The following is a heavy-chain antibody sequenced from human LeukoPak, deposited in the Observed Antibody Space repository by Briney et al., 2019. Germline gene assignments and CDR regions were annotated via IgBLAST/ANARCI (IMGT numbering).Heavy chain of an antibody. Sequence: GGSLTLSCAASGFTFDDYAMSWVRQAPGKGLEWVSGIKWNGGSTDYAVSVKGRFTISRDNAKNSLYLQMNSLRAEDTAVYYCASIYCSGGSCSARGVFDIWGQGTMVTVSS. D-gene: IGHD2-15*01. CDR2: IKWNGGST. CDR3: ASIYCSGGSCSARGVFDI. CDR1: GFTFDDYA. J-gene: IGHJ3*02. V-gene: IGHV3-20*04.